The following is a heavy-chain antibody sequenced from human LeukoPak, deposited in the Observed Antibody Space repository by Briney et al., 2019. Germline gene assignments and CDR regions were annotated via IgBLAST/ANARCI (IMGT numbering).Heavy chain of an antibody. CDR3: ARSSGLRLGELSFLPN. J-gene: IGHJ4*02. D-gene: IGHD3-16*02. CDR1: GGTFSSYA. Sequence: GASVKVSCKASGGTFSSYAISWVRQAPGQGLEWMGGIIPIFGTANYAQKFQGRVTITADESTSTAYMELSSLRSEDTAVYYCARSSGLRLGELSFLPNWGQGTLVTVSS. V-gene: IGHV1-69*13. CDR2: IIPIFGTA.